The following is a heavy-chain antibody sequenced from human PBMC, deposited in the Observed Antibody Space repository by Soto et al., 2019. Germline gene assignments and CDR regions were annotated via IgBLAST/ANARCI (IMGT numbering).Heavy chain of an antibody. V-gene: IGHV3-23*01. CDR2: ISGSGGST. CDR3: AKGRYSGCDNSYYFDY. Sequence: GGSLRLSCAASGFTFSSYAMSWVRQAPGKGLEWVSAISGSGGSTYYADSVKGRFTISRDNSKNTLYLQMNSLRAEDTAVYYCAKGRYSGCDNSYYFDYWGQGTLVTVS. CDR1: GFTFSSYA. D-gene: IGHD5-12*01. J-gene: IGHJ4*02.